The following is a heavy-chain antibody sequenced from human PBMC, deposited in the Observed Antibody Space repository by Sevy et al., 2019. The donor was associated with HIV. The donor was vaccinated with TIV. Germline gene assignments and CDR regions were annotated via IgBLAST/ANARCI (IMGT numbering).Heavy chain of an antibody. V-gene: IGHV3-33*01. D-gene: IGHD4-17*01. J-gene: IGHJ4*02. CDR3: ARDLEFYDYGDYGPAFMPDY. Sequence: GGSLRLSCAASGFSLSTYGMHWVSQAPGKGLEWVAVIWFDGSNTYYADSVKGQFTISRDIAKNTLHLQMNSLRAEDTAVYYCARDLEFYDYGDYGPAFMPDYWGQGTLVTVSS. CDR1: GFSLSTYG. CDR2: IWFDGSNT.